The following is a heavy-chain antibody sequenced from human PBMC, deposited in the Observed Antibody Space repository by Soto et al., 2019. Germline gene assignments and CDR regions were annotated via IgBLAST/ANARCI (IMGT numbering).Heavy chain of an antibody. Sequence: ASVKVSCKASGYTFTSYGISWVRQAPGQGLEWMGWISAYNGNTNYAQKLQGRVTMTTDTSTSTDYKELRSLRSDDTAVYYCARDHLGYCSSTGCYLPQSRNFDYWGQGTLVTVSS. D-gene: IGHD2-2*01. CDR3: ARDHLGYCSSTGCYLPQSRNFDY. CDR1: GYTFTSYG. J-gene: IGHJ4*02. V-gene: IGHV1-18*01. CDR2: ISAYNGNT.